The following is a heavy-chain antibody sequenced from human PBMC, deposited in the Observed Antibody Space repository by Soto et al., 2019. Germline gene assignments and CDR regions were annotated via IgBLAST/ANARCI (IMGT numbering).Heavy chain of an antibody. Sequence: QVQLVQSGAEVKKPGASVKVSCKASGYTFTSYDINWVRQATGQGLEWMGWMNPNSGNTGYAQKFQGRGTMTRNTSKSTAYMEASGLRSEDWAAYYGARGPGVGDWFDPWGQGTLVTVSS. CDR2: MNPNSGNT. D-gene: IGHD3-10*01. CDR3: ARGPGVGDWFDP. J-gene: IGHJ5*02. CDR1: GYTFTSYD. V-gene: IGHV1-8*01.